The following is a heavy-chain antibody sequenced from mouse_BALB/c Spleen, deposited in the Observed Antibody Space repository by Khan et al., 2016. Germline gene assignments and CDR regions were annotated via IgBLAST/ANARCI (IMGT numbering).Heavy chain of an antibody. V-gene: IGHV3-2*02. CDR2: ISYSGST. CDR3: ARGLGRAY. CDR1: GYSITSDYA. Sequence: EVQLQESGPGLVKPSQSLSLTCTVTGYSITSDYAWNWIRQFPGNKLEWMGYISYSGSTSYNPSLQSRISITRDTSKNQFFLQLNSVTTEDTATYYCARGLGRAYWGQGTLVTVSA. J-gene: IGHJ3*01. D-gene: IGHD4-1*01.